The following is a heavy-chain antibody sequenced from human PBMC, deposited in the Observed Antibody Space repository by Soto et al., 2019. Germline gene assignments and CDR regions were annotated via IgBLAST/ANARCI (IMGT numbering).Heavy chain of an antibody. J-gene: IGHJ6*02. V-gene: IGHV3-30*03. CDR2: ISYDGSNK. D-gene: IGHD3-22*01. CDR3: ARYDSSGYYWPYYYYGMDV. Sequence: PGGSLRLSCAASGFTFSTYGMHWVRQAPGKGLEWVATISYDGSNKYYADSVKGRFTISRDNSKNTLYLQMNSLRAEDTAVYYCARYDSSGYYWPYYYYGMDVWGQGTTVTVSS. CDR1: GFTFSTYG.